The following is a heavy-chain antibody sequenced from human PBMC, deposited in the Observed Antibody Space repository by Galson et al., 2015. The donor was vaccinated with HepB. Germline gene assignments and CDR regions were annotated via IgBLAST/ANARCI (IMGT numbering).Heavy chain of an antibody. CDR3: ARRARGKSLYQLARKQYYYYDIDV. CDR2: ISPSGNT. CDR1: GGSFNDYS. Sequence: ETLSLTCAVYGGSFNDYSWNWIRQSPLKGLEWLGEISPSGNTNYNPSLQSRLTISVDTSKNQFSLELRSVGAADTAVYYCARRARGKSLYQLARKQYYYYDIDVWGKGTTLTVS. V-gene: IGHV4-34*01. J-gene: IGHJ6*03. D-gene: IGHD2/OR15-2a*01.